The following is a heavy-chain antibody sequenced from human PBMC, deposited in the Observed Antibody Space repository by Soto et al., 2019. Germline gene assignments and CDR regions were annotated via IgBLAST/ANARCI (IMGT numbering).Heavy chain of an antibody. D-gene: IGHD6-19*01. CDR3: AKPASGTYRFDS. Sequence: PSETLSLTXTVSGGSISGSLYYWGWIRQSPEKGLEWIGGIYYSGSTYYNPSLASRVTISVDTSKNQFSLKLSSVTAADTAIYYCAKPASGTYRFDSWGRGTLVTVSS. V-gene: IGHV4-39*01. CDR1: GGSISGSLYY. J-gene: IGHJ4*02. CDR2: IYYSGST.